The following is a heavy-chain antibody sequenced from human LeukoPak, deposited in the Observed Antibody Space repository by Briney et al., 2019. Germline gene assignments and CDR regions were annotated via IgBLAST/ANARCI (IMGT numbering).Heavy chain of an antibody. V-gene: IGHV3-74*01. CDR1: GFTFSSYW. D-gene: IGHD3-3*01. Sequence: GGSLRLSCAASGFTFSSYWMNRVRQAPGKGLVWVARIKTDGSSTSYADSVKGRFTISRDNAKNTLYLQMNSLRAEDTAVYYCATYTSFGVDTMKDYWGQGTLVTVSS. CDR2: IKTDGSST. J-gene: IGHJ4*02. CDR3: ATYTSFGVDTMKDY.